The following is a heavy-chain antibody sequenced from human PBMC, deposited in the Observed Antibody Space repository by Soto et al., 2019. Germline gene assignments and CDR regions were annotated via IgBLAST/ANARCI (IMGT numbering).Heavy chain of an antibody. D-gene: IGHD3-16*02. J-gene: IGHJ5*02. CDR3: TTRYYDYIWGSYHQGWFDP. V-gene: IGHV3-15*01. Sequence: GGSLRLSCAASGFTFSNAWMSWVRQAPGKGLEWVGRIKSKTDGGTTDYAAPVKGRFTISRDDSKNTLYLQMNSLKTEDTAVYYCTTRYYDYIWGSYHQGWFDPWGQGTLVTVSS. CDR2: IKSKTDGGTT. CDR1: GFTFSNAW.